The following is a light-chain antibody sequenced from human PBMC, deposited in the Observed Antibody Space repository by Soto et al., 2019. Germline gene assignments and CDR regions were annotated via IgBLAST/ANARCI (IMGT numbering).Light chain of an antibody. V-gene: IGKV1-5*03. CDR1: QSISNW. Sequence: DIQMTQSPSTLSASVGDRVTISCRASQSISNWLVWYQQRPGKAPTLLIYKASVLQSGAPSRFSGSGSGTEFTLTISSLQPDDFVTYHCQQYHSYPWTFGQGTKV. J-gene: IGKJ1*01. CDR3: QQYHSYPWT. CDR2: KAS.